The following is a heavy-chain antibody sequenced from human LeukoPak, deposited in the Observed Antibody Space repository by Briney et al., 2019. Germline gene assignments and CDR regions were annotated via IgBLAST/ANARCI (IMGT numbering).Heavy chain of an antibody. CDR3: AREETGKGGDY. CDR1: GGSISSSSYY. Sequence: PSETLSLTCTVSGGSISSSSYYWGWIRQPPGKGLEWIGSIYYSGSTYYNPSLKSRVTISVDTSKNQFSLKLSSVTAADTAVYYCAREETGKGGDYWGQGTLVTVSS. CDR2: IYYSGST. J-gene: IGHJ4*02. D-gene: IGHD1-1*01. V-gene: IGHV4-39*07.